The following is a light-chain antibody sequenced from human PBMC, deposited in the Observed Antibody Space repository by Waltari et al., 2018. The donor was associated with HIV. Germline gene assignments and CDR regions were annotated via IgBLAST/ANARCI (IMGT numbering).Light chain of an antibody. V-gene: IGLV3-19*01. CDR2: GKN. J-gene: IGLJ1*01. Sequence: SSELTQDPAVSVALGQTVRITCQGDSLRKYYASWYQQKPGQAPILVIYGKNNRPSGIPDRFSGSSSGNTASLTITGAQAEDEADYYCAAWNDSLSGYVFGTGTKVTV. CDR3: AAWNDSLSGYV. CDR1: SLRKYY.